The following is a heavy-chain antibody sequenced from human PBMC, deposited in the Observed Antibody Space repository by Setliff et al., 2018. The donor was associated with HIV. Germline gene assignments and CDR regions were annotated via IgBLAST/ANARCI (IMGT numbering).Heavy chain of an antibody. CDR2: TNPILGSA. CDR3: ARDLAESAFIMIRGASWFDP. CDR1: GGTFNRHA. J-gene: IGHJ5*02. D-gene: IGHD3-10*01. Sequence: GASVKVSCKASGGTFNRHAISWLRQAPGQGLEWMGGTNPILGSANYAQKFQGRVTITTDESTSTAYMELSSLRSDDTAVYFCARDLAESAFIMIRGASWFDPWGQGTLVTVSS. V-gene: IGHV1-69*05.